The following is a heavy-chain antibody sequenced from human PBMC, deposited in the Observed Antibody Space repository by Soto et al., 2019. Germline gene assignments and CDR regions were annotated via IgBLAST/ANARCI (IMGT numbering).Heavy chain of an antibody. V-gene: IGHV3-23*01. J-gene: IGHJ4*02. CDR2: ISGRDGST. Sequence: EVQLLESGGGLVQPGGSLRLSCVASGFSFSSYAMSWVRQAPGKGLEWVSVISGRDGSTYYADSVKGRFTISRDNSKNTLFLQMNSLRAEETAVYYCARDRERDAWYEDYWGQGTLVTVSS. CDR1: GFSFSSYA. D-gene: IGHD6-13*01. CDR3: ARDRERDAWYEDY.